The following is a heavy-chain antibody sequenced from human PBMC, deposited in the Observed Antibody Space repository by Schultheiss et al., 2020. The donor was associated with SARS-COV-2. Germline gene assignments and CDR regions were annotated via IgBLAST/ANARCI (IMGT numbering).Heavy chain of an antibody. CDR1: GYTFTGYY. D-gene: IGHD1-26*01. V-gene: IGHV1-2*02. J-gene: IGHJ4*02. CDR3: ARLRGHIVGAADY. CDR2: INPNSGGT. Sequence: ASVKVSCKASGYTFTGYYMHWVRQAPGQGLEWMGWINPNSGGTNYAQKFQGRVTMTRDTSISTAYMELSSLRSDDTAVYYCARLRGHIVGAADYWGQGTLVTVSS.